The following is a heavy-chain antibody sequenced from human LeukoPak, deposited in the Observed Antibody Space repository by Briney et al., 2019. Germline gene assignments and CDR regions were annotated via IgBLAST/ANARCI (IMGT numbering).Heavy chain of an antibody. CDR1: GYSISSSSYY. D-gene: IGHD5-12*01. V-gene: IGHV4-39*01. CDR3: ATQPLGGYPIYYFDY. Sequence: SETLSLTCAVSGYSISSSSYYWGWIRQPPGKGLEWIGSIYYSGSTYYNPSLKSRVTISVDTSKNQFSLKLSSVTAADTAVYYCATQPLGGYPIYYFDYWGQGTLVTVSS. J-gene: IGHJ4*02. CDR2: IYYSGST.